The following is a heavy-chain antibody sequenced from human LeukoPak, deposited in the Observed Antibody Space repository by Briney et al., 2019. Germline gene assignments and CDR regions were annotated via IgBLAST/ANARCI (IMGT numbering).Heavy chain of an antibody. Sequence: GGSLRLSCAASGFTFSSSGMHWVRQAPGKGLEWVAIISYDGSQKYFADSVKGRFTISRDNSKNTLYLQMDSLRAEDTALYYCAKDRGSRGYFDYWGQGTLVTVSS. CDR3: AKDRGSRGYFDY. CDR2: ISYDGSQK. J-gene: IGHJ4*02. CDR1: GFTFSSSG. V-gene: IGHV3-30*18. D-gene: IGHD3-10*01.